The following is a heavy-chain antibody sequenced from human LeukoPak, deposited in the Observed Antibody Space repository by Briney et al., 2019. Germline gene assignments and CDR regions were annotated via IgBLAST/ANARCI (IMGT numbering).Heavy chain of an antibody. Sequence: SETLSLTCTVSGGSISSYYWSWIRQPPGKGLEWIGYIYNNGNTNYDPSLKSRVTISVDTSKNQFSLKLSSVTAADTAVYYCARVYYDSSGYNFDYWGQGTLVTVSS. CDR3: ARVYYDSSGYNFDY. J-gene: IGHJ4*02. CDR1: GGSISSYY. V-gene: IGHV4-59*01. D-gene: IGHD3-22*01. CDR2: IYNNGNT.